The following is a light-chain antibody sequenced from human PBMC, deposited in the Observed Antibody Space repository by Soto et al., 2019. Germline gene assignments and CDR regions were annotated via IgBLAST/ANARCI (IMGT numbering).Light chain of an antibody. V-gene: IGKV1-12*01. CDR2: AAS. CDR3: QQANSFPRT. J-gene: IGKJ2*01. CDR1: QGIRSW. Sequence: DIQMTQSPSSVSASVGDRVTITCRASQGIRSWLAWYQQKPGEAPKLLIYAASSLQSGVPSRFSGSGSGTDFTLIISSLQPEDSATYYCQQANSFPRTFGQGTKLEIK.